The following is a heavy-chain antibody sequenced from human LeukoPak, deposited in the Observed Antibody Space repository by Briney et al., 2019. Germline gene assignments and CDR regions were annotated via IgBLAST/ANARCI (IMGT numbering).Heavy chain of an antibody. J-gene: IGHJ4*02. D-gene: IGHD2-8*01. CDR2: ISISGDMT. CDR3: ATEEVSNDY. CDR1: GFPFSSHA. V-gene: IGHV3-23*01. Sequence: GGSLRLSCEVSGFPFSSHAMSWVRQAPGRGLEWVSGISISGDMTYYADSVQGRFIISRDNSKNTVYLQMDSLRVEDTAVYYCATEEVSNDYWGQGNLVTVSS.